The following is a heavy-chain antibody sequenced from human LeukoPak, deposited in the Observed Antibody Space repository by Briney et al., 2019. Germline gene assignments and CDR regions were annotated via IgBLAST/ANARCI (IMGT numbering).Heavy chain of an antibody. D-gene: IGHD6-19*01. Sequence: PSETLSLTCTVSGGSISSSSYYWGWIRQPPGKGLEWIGSIYYSGSTYYNPSLKSRVTISVDTSKNQFSLKLSSVTAADTAVYYCARAGIAVAGTHFDYWGQGTLVTVSS. CDR2: IYYSGST. CDR3: ARAGIAVAGTHFDY. J-gene: IGHJ4*02. V-gene: IGHV4-39*07. CDR1: GGSISSSSYY.